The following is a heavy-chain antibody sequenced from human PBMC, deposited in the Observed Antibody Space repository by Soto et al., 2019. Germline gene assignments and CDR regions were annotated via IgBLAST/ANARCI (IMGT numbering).Heavy chain of an antibody. CDR1: GGSISSSSYY. Sequence: SETLSLTCTVSGGSISSSSYYWGWIRQPPGKGLEWIGSIYYSGSTYYNPSLKSRVTISVDTSKNQFSLKLSYVTAADTAVYYCARTYYDVWSGNNWFAPWGQGTLFTVS. J-gene: IGHJ5*02. CDR3: ARTYYDVWSGNNWFAP. D-gene: IGHD3-3*01. CDR2: IYYSGST. V-gene: IGHV4-39*01.